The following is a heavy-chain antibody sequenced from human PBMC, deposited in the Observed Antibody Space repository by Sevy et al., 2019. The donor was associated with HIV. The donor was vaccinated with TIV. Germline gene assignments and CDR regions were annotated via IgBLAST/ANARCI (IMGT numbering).Heavy chain of an antibody. Sequence: GGSLRLSCAASGFTVSSNYMSWVRQAPGKGLEWVSVIYSGGSTYYADSVKGRFTISRDNSKNTLYLQMNSLRAEDTAVYYCARDLAAGYYDSSGYYDYWGQGTLVTVSS. CDR1: GFTVSSNY. V-gene: IGHV3-53*01. CDR3: ARDLAAGYYDSSGYYDY. J-gene: IGHJ4*02. D-gene: IGHD3-22*01. CDR2: IYSGGST.